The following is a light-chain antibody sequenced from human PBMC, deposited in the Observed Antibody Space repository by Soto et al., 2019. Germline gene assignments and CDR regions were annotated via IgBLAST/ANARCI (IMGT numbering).Light chain of an antibody. J-gene: IGKJ4*01. Sequence: DVHMTLSPSTLSASVGHRVTITCRASQSISSWLAWYQQKPGKAPKLLIYDASSLESGVPSRFSGSGYGTEFTLTISSLQTEDFATYFCQQVESYPSTFGGGTKVDIK. CDR2: DAS. V-gene: IGKV1-5*01. CDR3: QQVESYPST. CDR1: QSISSW.